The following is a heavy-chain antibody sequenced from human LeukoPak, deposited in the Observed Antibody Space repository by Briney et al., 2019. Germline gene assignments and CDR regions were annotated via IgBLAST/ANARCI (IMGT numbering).Heavy chain of an antibody. CDR3: AKEGAAPGPDFDY. CDR2: VVPSGST. Sequence: SETLSLTCTVSGGSISSYYWSWLRQPPGKGLEWLGRVVPSGSTDYNPSLKSRVTISVDTSKNQFSLKLNSVTAADTAVYYCAKEGAAPGPDFDYWGQGTLVIVSS. D-gene: IGHD6-13*01. J-gene: IGHJ4*02. V-gene: IGHV4-4*07. CDR1: GGSISSYY.